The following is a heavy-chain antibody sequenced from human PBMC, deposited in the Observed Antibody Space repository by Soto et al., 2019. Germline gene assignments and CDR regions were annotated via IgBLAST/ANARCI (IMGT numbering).Heavy chain of an antibody. Sequence: GGSLRLSCAASGFTFSSYAMSWVRQAPGKGLEWVSAISGSGGSTYYADSVKGRFTISRDNSKNTLYLQMKSLRAEDTAVYYCAGDYGDYIYYYYGMDVWGQGTTVTVSS. CDR3: AGDYGDYIYYYYGMDV. CDR1: GFTFSSYA. D-gene: IGHD4-17*01. J-gene: IGHJ6*02. V-gene: IGHV3-23*01. CDR2: ISGSGGST.